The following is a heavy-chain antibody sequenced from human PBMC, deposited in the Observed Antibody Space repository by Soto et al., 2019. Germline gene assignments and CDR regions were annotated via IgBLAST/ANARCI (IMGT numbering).Heavy chain of an antibody. CDR1: GGSLSSGGYS. CDR3: ARDRDHLDSSDHTFDY. CDR2: IYYSGST. V-gene: IGHV4-31*11. J-gene: IGHJ4*02. Sequence: PSETLSLTCAVSGGSLSSGGYSWSWIRQPPGKGLEWIGYIYYSGSTYYNPSLKSRVTISVDTSKNQFSLKLSSVTAADTAVYYCARDRDHLDSSDHTFDYWGQGTLVTVSS. D-gene: IGHD3-22*01.